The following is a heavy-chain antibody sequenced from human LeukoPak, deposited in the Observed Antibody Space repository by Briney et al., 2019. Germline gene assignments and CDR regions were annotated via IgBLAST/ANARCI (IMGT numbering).Heavy chain of an antibody. CDR3: AKDIAARRYYYYMDV. Sequence: GGSLRLSCAASGFTFDDYAMHWVRQAPGKGLEWVSGISWNSGSIGYADSVKGRFTISRDNAKNSLYLQVNSLRAEDTALYYCAKDIAARRYYYYMDVWGKGTTVTVSS. V-gene: IGHV3-9*01. CDR2: ISWNSGSI. J-gene: IGHJ6*03. D-gene: IGHD6-6*01. CDR1: GFTFDDYA.